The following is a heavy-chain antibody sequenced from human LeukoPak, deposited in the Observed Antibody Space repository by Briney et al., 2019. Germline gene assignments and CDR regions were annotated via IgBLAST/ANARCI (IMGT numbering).Heavy chain of an antibody. CDR3: VALIRGLGY. CDR2: SRNRAHSYST. V-gene: IGHV3-72*01. J-gene: IGHJ4*02. CDR1: GFTFSDYA. Sequence: QPGGSLRLSCAVSGFTFSDYAMSWVRQAPGKGLDWIGRSRNRAHSYSTEYAASVKGRFTVSRADSENSLYLQMNSLKTDDTAVYYCVALIRGLGYWGQGTLVTVSS. D-gene: IGHD3-10*01.